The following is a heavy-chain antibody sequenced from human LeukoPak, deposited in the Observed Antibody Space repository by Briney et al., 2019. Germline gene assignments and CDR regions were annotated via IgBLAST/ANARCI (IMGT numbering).Heavy chain of an antibody. CDR2: IWYDGSNK. Sequence: GGFLRLSCAASGFTFSSYGMHWVRQAPGKGLEWVAVIWYDGSNKYYADSVKGRFTISRDNSKNTLYLQMNSLRAEDTAVYYCAKGTYSSSSSWFDPWGQGTLVTVSS. D-gene: IGHD6-6*01. J-gene: IGHJ5*02. V-gene: IGHV3-33*06. CDR1: GFTFSSYG. CDR3: AKGTYSSSSSWFDP.